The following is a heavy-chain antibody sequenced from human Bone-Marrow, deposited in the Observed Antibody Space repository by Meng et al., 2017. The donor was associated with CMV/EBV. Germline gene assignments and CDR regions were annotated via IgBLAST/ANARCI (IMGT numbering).Heavy chain of an antibody. V-gene: IGHV3-23*01. CDR3: AREADGSGYNWFDP. CDR2: IGTSESYT. D-gene: IGHD3-10*01. Sequence: GESLKISCATSGFIFHQYAMSWVRQAPGKGLEWVSGIGTSESYTNYADSVRGRFTISRDDSKNTLYLQMTGLRAEDTAVYYCAREADGSGYNWFDPWGQGTLVTVSS. CDR1: GFIFHQYA. J-gene: IGHJ5*02.